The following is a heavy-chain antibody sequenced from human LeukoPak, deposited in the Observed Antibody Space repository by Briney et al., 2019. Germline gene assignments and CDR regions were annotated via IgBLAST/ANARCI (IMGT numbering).Heavy chain of an antibody. CDR3: ASRAYWSIGYYGMDV. Sequence: ASVEVSCKASGGTFSSYAISWVRQAPGQGLEWMGGIIPIFGTANYAQKFQGRVTITADESTSTAYMELSSLRSEDTAVYYCASRAYWSIGYYGMDVWGQGTTVTVSS. CDR1: GGTFSSYA. CDR2: IIPIFGTA. V-gene: IGHV1-69*01. J-gene: IGHJ6*02. D-gene: IGHD3-16*01.